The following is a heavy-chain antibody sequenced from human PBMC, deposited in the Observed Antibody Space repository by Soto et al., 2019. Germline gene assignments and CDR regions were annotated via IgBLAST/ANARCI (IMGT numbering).Heavy chain of an antibody. Sequence: QVQLVESGGGVVQPGRSLRLSCAASGFTFSSYGMHWVRQAPGKGLEWVAVISYDGSNKYYADSVKGRFTISRDNSKNTLYLQMNSLRAEDTAVYYCAKPLPDSSGRYPPWAYWGQGTLVTVSS. CDR1: GFTFSSYG. D-gene: IGHD6-19*01. V-gene: IGHV3-30*18. CDR3: AKPLPDSSGRYPPWAY. J-gene: IGHJ4*02. CDR2: ISYDGSNK.